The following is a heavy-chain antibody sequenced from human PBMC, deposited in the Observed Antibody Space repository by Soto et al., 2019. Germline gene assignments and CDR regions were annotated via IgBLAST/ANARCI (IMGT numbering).Heavy chain of an antibody. J-gene: IGHJ5*02. D-gene: IGHD5-12*01. CDR3: ARYGGGLRWGKPGRWFDP. V-gene: IGHV5-51*01. CDR2: IYPGDSDT. Sequence: GESLKISCKGSGYSFTSYWIGWVRQMPGKGLEWMGIIYPGDSDTRYIPSFQGQVPRAPHTSPSRASPQRPGPKGRAPAMLYCARYGGGLRWGKPGRWFDPWGQGTLVTVSS. CDR1: GYSFTSYW.